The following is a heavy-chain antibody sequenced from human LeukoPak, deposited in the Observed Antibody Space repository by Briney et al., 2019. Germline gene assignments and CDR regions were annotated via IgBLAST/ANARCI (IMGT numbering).Heavy chain of an antibody. D-gene: IGHD3-10*01. CDR1: GFTFSDHY. Sequence: GGSLRLSCAASGFTFSDHYMDWVRQAPGKGLEWVGRSRNKANSYTTEYAASVKGRFTISRDDSKNMLYLQMNSLKTEDTAVYHCTPTMVRGGGVWGKGTTVTISS. CDR2: SRNKANSYTT. V-gene: IGHV3-72*01. CDR3: TPTMVRGGGV. J-gene: IGHJ6*04.